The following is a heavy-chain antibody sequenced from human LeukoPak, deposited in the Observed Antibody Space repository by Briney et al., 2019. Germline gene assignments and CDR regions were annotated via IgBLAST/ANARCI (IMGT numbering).Heavy chain of an antibody. CDR2: IKSKTDGGTT. V-gene: IGHV3-15*01. Sequence: GGSLRLSCAASGFXFNNAWMSWVRQAPGKGQEWVGRIKSKTDGGTTDYAAPVKGRFTISRDESKNTLYLQMNSLKTEDTAVYYCTTEGGWSFYFDYWGQGTLVTVSS. J-gene: IGHJ4*02. CDR3: TTEGGWSFYFDY. D-gene: IGHD2-15*01. CDR1: GFXFNNAW.